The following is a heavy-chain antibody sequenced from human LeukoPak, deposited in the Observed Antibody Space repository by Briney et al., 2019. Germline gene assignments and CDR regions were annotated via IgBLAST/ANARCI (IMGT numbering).Heavy chain of an antibody. J-gene: IGHJ4*02. D-gene: IGHD5-12*01. Sequence: PSETLSLTCTVSGGSISSYYWSWIRQPPGKGLEWIGNIYYNGNTYYNSSLKSRVTISVDTSKDQFSLKLSSVTAADTAVYYCARQERSGYDWDYWGQGTLVTVSS. CDR1: GGSISSYY. CDR3: ARQERSGYDWDY. CDR2: IYYNGNT. V-gene: IGHV4-59*04.